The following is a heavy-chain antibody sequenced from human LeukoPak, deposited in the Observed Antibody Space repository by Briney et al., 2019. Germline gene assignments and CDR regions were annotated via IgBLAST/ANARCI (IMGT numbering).Heavy chain of an antibody. CDR3: SRVGPGGAGAFDY. CDR1: GFIFTNDW. J-gene: IGHJ4*02. V-gene: IGHV3-7*01. Sequence: PGGSLRLSCAASGFIFTNDWMSWVRQAPGKGLEWVANVIQDGSEKDYVDSVKGRFTISRDNAKNLLYLQMNSLRTEDTAVYYCSRVGPGGAGAFDYWGQGTLVTVSS. CDR2: VIQDGSEK. D-gene: IGHD6-13*01.